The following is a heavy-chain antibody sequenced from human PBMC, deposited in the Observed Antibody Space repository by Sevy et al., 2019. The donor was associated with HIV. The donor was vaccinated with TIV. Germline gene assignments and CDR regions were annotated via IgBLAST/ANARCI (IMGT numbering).Heavy chain of an antibody. Sequence: GGSLRLSCAVSGFTFRNFWMSWVRQAPGKGLEWVANIRQDGSEKYYVDSVRGRFTLSRYNAKNSLFLQLNSLRADDTAIYYCAQSYFGSGTSYGMDLWGRGTTVFVSS. V-gene: IGHV3-7*01. CDR1: GFTFRNFW. D-gene: IGHD3-10*01. CDR3: AQSYFGSGTSYGMDL. J-gene: IGHJ6*02. CDR2: IRQDGSEK.